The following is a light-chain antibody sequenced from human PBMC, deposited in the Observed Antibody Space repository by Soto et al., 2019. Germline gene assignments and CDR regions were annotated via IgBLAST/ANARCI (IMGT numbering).Light chain of an antibody. J-gene: IGKJ1*01. Sequence: EIVLTQSPDTLSLSPGEIATLSCRASQSVSSNYLAWYQQTPGQAPRLLIYGASSRATGIPDRFSGSGSGTDFTLTISRLGPEDFAVYYCQQYGSSGTFGQGTKVDIK. CDR3: QQYGSSGT. CDR2: GAS. CDR1: QSVSSNY. V-gene: IGKV3-20*01.